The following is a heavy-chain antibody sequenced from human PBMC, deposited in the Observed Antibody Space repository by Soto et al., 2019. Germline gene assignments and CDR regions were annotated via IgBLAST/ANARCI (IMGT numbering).Heavy chain of an antibody. J-gene: IGHJ4*02. CDR3: ARANMVRGSPRDY. CDR2: IIPILGIA. CDR1: GGTFSSYT. D-gene: IGHD3-10*01. Sequence: QVQLVQSGAEVKKPGSSVKVSCKASGGTFSSYTISWVRQAPGQGLEWLGRIIPILGIANYAQKFKGRVTISADKSTGTAYMELSRLRCEDTAVYYCARANMVRGSPRDYWGQGTLVTVSS. V-gene: IGHV1-69*02.